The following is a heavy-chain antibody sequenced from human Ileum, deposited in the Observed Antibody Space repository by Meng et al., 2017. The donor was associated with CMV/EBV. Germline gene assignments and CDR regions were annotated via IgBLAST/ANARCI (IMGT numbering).Heavy chain of an antibody. CDR3: ARESKKRGIVVVPAAKNYGMDV. Sequence: GESLKIPCAASGFTFSTYDFHWVRQPTGKGLEWVSAIGTVDNTYYADSVKGRFTLSRENAKNSFYLQMNSLTAADTAVYYCARESKKRGIVVVPAAKNYGMDVWGQGTTVTVSS. CDR1: GFTFSTYD. D-gene: IGHD2-2*01. CDR2: IGTVDNT. J-gene: IGHJ6*02. V-gene: IGHV3-13*01.